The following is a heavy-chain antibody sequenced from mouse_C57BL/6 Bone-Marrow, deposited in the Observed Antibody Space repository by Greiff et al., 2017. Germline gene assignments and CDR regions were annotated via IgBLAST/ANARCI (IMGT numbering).Heavy chain of an antibody. CDR2: IYPGDGDT. J-gene: IGHJ4*01. V-gene: IGHV1-82*01. D-gene: IGHD1-1*01. CDR1: GYAFSSSW. Sequence: VQLVESGPELVKPGASVKISCKASGYAFSSSWMNWVKQRPGKGLEWIGRIYPGDGDTNYNGKFKGKATLTADKSSSTAYMQLSSLTYEDSAVYYCARWRYGSDYYAMDYWGQGTSVTVSS. CDR3: ARWRYGSDYYAMDY.